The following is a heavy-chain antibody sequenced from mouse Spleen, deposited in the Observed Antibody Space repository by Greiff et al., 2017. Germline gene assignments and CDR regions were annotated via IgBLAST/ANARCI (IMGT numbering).Heavy chain of an antibody. CDR1: GFNIKDDY. Sequence: EVQLQQSGAELVRPGASVKLSCTASGFNIKDDYMHWVKQRPEQGLEWIGWIDPENGDTEYASKFQGKATITADTSSNTAYLQLSSLTSEDTAVYYCTRAYYGPPGFDVWGAGTTVTVSS. J-gene: IGHJ1*01. V-gene: IGHV14-4*01. D-gene: IGHD1-1*01. CDR3: TRAYYGPPGFDV. CDR2: IDPENGDT.